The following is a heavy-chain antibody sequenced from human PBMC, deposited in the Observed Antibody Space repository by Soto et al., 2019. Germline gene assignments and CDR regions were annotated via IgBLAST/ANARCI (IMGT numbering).Heavy chain of an antibody. D-gene: IGHD3-3*01. V-gene: IGHV5-10-1*01. CDR1: GYSFTSYW. CDR3: AREPLVYYDFWSGYRAAYGMDV. J-gene: IGHJ6*02. CDR2: IDPSDSYT. Sequence: PGESLKISCKGSGYSFTSYWISWVRQMPGKGLEWMGRIDPSDSYTNYSPSFQGHVTISADKSISTAYLQWSSLKASDTAMYYCAREPLVYYDFWSGYRAAYGMDVWGQGTTVTV.